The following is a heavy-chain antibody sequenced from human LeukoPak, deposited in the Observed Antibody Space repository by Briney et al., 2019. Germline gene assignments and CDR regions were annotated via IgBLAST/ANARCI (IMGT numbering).Heavy chain of an antibody. J-gene: IGHJ4*02. CDR1: GFTFSSYD. Sequence: PGGSLRLSCAASGFTFSSYDMHWVRQATGKGLEWVSAIGAPGDTYYPGSVKGRFTISRENAKNSLYLQMNSLRAGDTAVYYCARGGMYSSGLYYFDYWGQGTLVTVSS. D-gene: IGHD6-19*01. CDR2: IGAPGDT. CDR3: ARGGMYSSGLYYFDY. V-gene: IGHV3-13*01.